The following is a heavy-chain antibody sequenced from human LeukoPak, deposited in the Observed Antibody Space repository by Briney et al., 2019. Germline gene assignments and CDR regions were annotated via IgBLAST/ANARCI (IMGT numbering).Heavy chain of an antibody. D-gene: IGHD1-26*01. CDR2: ISGSGVRT. CDR3: AKSSREWELLDAFDI. V-gene: IGHV3-23*01. J-gene: IGHJ3*02. Sequence: PGGSLRLSCAASGFTFSNYGMSWVRQAPGKGLEWVSGISGSGVRTDYADSVKGRFTISRDNAKNTVYLQMNSLRAEDTAVYYCAKSSREWELLDAFDIWGQGTMVTVSS. CDR1: GFTFSNYG.